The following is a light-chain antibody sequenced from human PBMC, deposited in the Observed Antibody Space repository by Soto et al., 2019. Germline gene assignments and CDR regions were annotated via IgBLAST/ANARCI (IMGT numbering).Light chain of an antibody. Sequence: DIQMTQSPSTLSASVGDRVTITCRASQSISNWLAWYQQRPGKAPKLLIYKASSLESGVPSRFSGSGSGTEFTITISSLQPDDFATYYCQQYKSYWYTFGPGTRLEIK. J-gene: IGKJ2*01. CDR1: QSISNW. V-gene: IGKV1-5*03. CDR2: KAS. CDR3: QQYKSYWYT.